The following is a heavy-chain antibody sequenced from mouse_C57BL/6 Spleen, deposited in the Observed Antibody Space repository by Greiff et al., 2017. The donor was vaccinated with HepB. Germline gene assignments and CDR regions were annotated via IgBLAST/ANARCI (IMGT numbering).Heavy chain of an antibody. CDR1: GFNIKDDY. CDR2: IDPENGDT. CDR3: TYYGSSYEKFAY. Sequence: DVKLQESGAELVRPGASVKLSCTASGFNIKDDYMHWVKQRPEQGLEWIGWIDPENGDTEYASKFQGKATITADTSSNTAYLQLSSLTSEDTAVYYCTYYGSSYEKFAYWGQGTLVTVSA. V-gene: IGHV14-4*01. J-gene: IGHJ3*01. D-gene: IGHD1-1*01.